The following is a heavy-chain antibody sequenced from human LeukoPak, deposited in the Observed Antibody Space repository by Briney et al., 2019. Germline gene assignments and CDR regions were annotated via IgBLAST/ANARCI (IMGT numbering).Heavy chain of an antibody. J-gene: IGHJ4*02. Sequence: GGSLRLSCAASGFTFSSYAMSWVRQAPGKGLEGVSAISGSGGSTYYADSVKGRFTISRDNSKNTLYLQMNSLRAEDTAVYYCAKGGRVTMVRGVITHQYYFDYWGQGTLVTVSS. CDR3: AKGGRVTMVRGVITHQYYFDY. CDR2: ISGSGGST. D-gene: IGHD3-10*01. CDR1: GFTFSSYA. V-gene: IGHV3-23*01.